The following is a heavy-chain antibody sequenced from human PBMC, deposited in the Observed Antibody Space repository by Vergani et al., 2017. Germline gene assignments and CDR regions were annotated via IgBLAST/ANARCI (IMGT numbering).Heavy chain of an antibody. Sequence: QVQLQESGPGLVKPSQTLSLTCTVSGGSISTARYYWSWIRQHPGKGLELIGYIYYSGSTYYNPSLKSRVTISVDTSKNQFSLKLSSMTAADTAVYYCARTTLAAAAHIFDYWGQGTLVTVSS. CDR3: ARTTLAAAAHIFDY. D-gene: IGHD6-13*01. CDR2: IYYSGST. CDR1: GGSISTARYY. V-gene: IGHV4-31*03. J-gene: IGHJ4*02.